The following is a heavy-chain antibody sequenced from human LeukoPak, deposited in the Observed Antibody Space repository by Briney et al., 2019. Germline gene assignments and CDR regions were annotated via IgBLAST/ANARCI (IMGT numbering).Heavy chain of an antibody. CDR1: GGSISTYY. J-gene: IGHJ6*02. CDR2: ISYSGDT. V-gene: IGHV4-59*12. Sequence: PSETLSLTCIVSGGSISTYYWNWIRQPPGKGLEWIGDISYSGDTNYNPSLKSRVTMSVDTSKNQFSLKLSSVTAADTAVYYCARERIPPSWYSSGWYGGYDGMDVWGQGTTVTVSS. D-gene: IGHD6-19*01. CDR3: ARERIPPSWYSSGWYGGYDGMDV.